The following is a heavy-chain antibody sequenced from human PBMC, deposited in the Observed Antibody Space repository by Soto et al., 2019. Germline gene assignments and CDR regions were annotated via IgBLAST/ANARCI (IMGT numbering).Heavy chain of an antibody. CDR3: ATSVGIAVAGTSVY. D-gene: IGHD6-19*01. CDR2: ISGSGGST. CDR1: GFTFSSYA. Sequence: EVQLSESGGGLVQPGGSLRLSCAASGFTFSSYAMSWVRQAPGKGLEWVSAISGSGGSTYYADSVKGRFTISRDNSKNTLYLQMNSLRAEDTAVYYCATSVGIAVAGTSVYWGQGTLVTVSS. V-gene: IGHV3-23*01. J-gene: IGHJ4*02.